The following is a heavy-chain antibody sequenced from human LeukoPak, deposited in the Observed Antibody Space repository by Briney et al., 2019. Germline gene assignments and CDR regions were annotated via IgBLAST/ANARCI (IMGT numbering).Heavy chain of an antibody. Sequence: SETLSLTCTVPDYSISSGYGYYWGWIRQPPGKGLEWIGNIYHSGITYYNHFNSSLKSRVTISIDTSKNQFSLRLTSVTAADTAVYFCATLVSTRYYFDYWGQGTLVTVSS. V-gene: IGHV4-38-2*02. J-gene: IGHJ4*02. CDR1: DYSISSGYGYY. D-gene: IGHD5/OR15-5a*01. CDR3: ATLVSTRYYFDY. CDR2: IYHSGIT.